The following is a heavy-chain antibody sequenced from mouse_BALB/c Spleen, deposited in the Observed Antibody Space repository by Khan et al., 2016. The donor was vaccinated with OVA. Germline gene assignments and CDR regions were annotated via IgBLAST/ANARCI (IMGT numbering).Heavy chain of an antibody. D-gene: IGHD1-1*01. CDR2: ISSSGRT. Sequence: EVQLQESGPGLVKPSQSLSLTCTVTGYSITSDYAWNWIRQFPGNKLEWMGYISSSGRTSYNPSLKSRISITRDTSKNQFFLQLNSVTTEDTATYYCASSVTITTVVATDFDYWGQGTTLTVSS. V-gene: IGHV3-2*02. J-gene: IGHJ2*01. CDR1: GYSITSDYA. CDR3: ASSVTITTVVATDFDY.